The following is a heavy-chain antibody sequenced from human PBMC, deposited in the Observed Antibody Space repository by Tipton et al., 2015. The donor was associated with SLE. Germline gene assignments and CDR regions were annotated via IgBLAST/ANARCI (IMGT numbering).Heavy chain of an antibody. V-gene: IGHV4-4*07. Sequence: GLVKPSETLSLTCTVSGGSITFYYWSWIRQPAGKGLEWIGRIYTSGSTNYNPSLRSRVTMSLDTSKNQFSLKLSSVTAADTAVYYCAGLPSGRRVGLGGMDVWGQGTTVTVSS. J-gene: IGHJ6*02. CDR1: GGSITFYY. CDR3: AGLPSGRRVGLGGMDV. D-gene: IGHD6-25*01. CDR2: IYTSGST.